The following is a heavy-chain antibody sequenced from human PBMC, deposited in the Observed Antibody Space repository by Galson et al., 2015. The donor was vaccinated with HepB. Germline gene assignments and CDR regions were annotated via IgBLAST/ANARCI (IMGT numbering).Heavy chain of an antibody. J-gene: IGHJ6*02. V-gene: IGHV1-18*04. Sequence: SVKVSCKASGYTFTSYGISWVRQAPGQGLEWMGWISAYNGNTNYAQKLQGRVTMTTDTSTSTAYMELRSLRSDDTAVYYCARTYYDFWSGENYYYYGMDVWGQGTTVTVSS. CDR2: ISAYNGNT. CDR3: ARTYYDFWSGENYYYYGMDV. CDR1: GYTFTSYG. D-gene: IGHD3-3*01.